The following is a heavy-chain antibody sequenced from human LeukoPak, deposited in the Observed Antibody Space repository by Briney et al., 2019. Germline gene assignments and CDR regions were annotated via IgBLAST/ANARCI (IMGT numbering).Heavy chain of an antibody. CDR1: GFTFSSFG. CDR2: VWYDGGNK. Sequence: GGSPRLSCAASGFTFSSFGMHWVRQAPGKGLEWVALVWYDGGNKYYADSVKGRFTISRDNSKNTLYLQMNSLSAEDTALYYCARESASYSSGTNWFDPWGQGTLVTVSS. J-gene: IGHJ5*02. D-gene: IGHD6-19*01. CDR3: ARESASYSSGTNWFDP. V-gene: IGHV3-33*01.